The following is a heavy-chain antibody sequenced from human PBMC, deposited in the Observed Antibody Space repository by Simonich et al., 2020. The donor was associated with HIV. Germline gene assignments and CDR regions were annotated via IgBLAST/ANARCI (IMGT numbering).Heavy chain of an antibody. Sequence: QVPLVQSGAEVKKPGASVKVSCKASGYTFPRYGMSWVRQAPGQGLEWMGWISAYNVNTNYAQKLQGRVTMTTDTSTSTAYRERRSLRADDTAVYYGARPRFSYGYTFEYWGQGTLVTVSS. J-gene: IGHJ4*02. CDR3: ARPRFSYGYTFEY. CDR2: ISAYNVNT. V-gene: IGHV1-18*01. D-gene: IGHD3-16*01. CDR1: GYTFPRYG.